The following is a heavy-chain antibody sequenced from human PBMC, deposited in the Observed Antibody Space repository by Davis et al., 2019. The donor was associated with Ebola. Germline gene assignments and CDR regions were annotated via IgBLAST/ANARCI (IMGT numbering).Heavy chain of an antibody. CDR1: GYSFTSYW. CDR2: IYPGDSDT. D-gene: IGHD2-2*01. J-gene: IGHJ6*02. V-gene: IGHV5-51*01. CDR3: ARQEVMVRVVPAANYYYYYGMDV. Sequence: GGSLRLSCKGSGYSFTSYWIGWVRQMPGKGLEWMGIIYPGDSDTRYSPSFQGQVTISADKSISTAYLQWSSLKASDTAMYYCARQEVMVRVVPAANYYYYYGMDVWGQGTTVTVSS.